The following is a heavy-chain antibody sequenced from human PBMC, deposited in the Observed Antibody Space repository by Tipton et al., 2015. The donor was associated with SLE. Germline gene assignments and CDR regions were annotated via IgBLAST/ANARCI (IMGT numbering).Heavy chain of an antibody. V-gene: IGHV3-30*18. CDR3: AKDPIAARPAEYFQH. CDR1: GFTFSSYG. CDR2: ISYDGSNK. Sequence: SLRLSCAASGFTFSSYGMHWVRQAPGKGLAWVAVISYDGSNKYYADSVKGRFTISRDNSKNTLYLQMNSLRAEDTAVYYCAKDPIAARPAEYFQHWGQGTLVTVSS. J-gene: IGHJ1*01. D-gene: IGHD6-6*01.